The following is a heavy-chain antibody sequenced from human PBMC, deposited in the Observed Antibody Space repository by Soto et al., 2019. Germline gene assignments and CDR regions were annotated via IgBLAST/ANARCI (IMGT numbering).Heavy chain of an antibody. CDR2: VNVDDST. J-gene: IGHJ4*02. CDR1: GFTFSSYA. CDR3: AKNYYFDN. Sequence: EVQLLESGGGLAQPGGSLRLSCAASGFTFSSYAMSWVGQAPGKGLEWVSSVNVDDSTYYGNSVKGRFTISRDNSKNTVNLQMNSLRAEDTAVYYCAKNYYFDNWAQGTLVTVSS. V-gene: IGHV3-23*01.